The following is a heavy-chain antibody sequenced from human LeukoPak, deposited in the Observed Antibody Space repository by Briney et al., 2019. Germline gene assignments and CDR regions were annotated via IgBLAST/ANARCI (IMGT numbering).Heavy chain of an antibody. CDR2: IKQDETEK. CDR1: GFTFSNFW. J-gene: IGHJ6*02. V-gene: IGHV3-7*03. CDR3: ARGGGLDV. D-gene: IGHD3-16*01. Sequence: GVSLRLSCTASGFTFSNFWMGWVRQAPGKGLEWVANIKQDETEKFYLGSVKGRFTISRDNAKNSLYLQMSNLRAEDTAVYFCARGGGLDVWGQGATVTVSS.